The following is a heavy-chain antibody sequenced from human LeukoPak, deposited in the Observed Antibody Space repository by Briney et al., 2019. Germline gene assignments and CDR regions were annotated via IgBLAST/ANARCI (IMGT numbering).Heavy chain of an antibody. V-gene: IGHV4-4*07. CDR3: ARVFGETGLDP. CDR2: ISSSGST. Sequence: SETLSLTCTVSGGSFPDQDWAWIRQTAGEGLQWIGRISSSGSTHYDPSLKRRVTLSVDGSKDQFSLELRAVTAADTGVYFCARVFGETGLDPGGQETLVTVSP. J-gene: IGHJ5*02. CDR1: GGSFPDQD. D-gene: IGHD3-10*01.